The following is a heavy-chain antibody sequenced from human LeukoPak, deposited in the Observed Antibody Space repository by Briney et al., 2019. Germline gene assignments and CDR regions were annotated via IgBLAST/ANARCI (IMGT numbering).Heavy chain of an antibody. CDR2: INPSGGST. V-gene: IGHV1-46*01. CDR1: GYTFTSYD. Sequence: ASVKVSCKASGYTFTSYDINWVRQAPGQGLEWMGIINPSGGSTSYAQKFQGRVTMTRDTSTSTVYMELSSLRSEDTAVYYCARDLVVVPAALDYWGQGTLVPVSS. J-gene: IGHJ4*02. D-gene: IGHD2-2*01. CDR3: ARDLVVVPAALDY.